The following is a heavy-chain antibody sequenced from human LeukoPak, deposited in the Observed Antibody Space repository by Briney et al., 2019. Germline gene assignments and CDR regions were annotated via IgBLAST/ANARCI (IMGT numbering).Heavy chain of an antibody. CDR3: AKDMKPYGSGLARTPTLPNWFDP. CDR2: ISWNSGSI. Sequence: GGSLRLSCAASGFTFDDYAMHWVRQAPGKGLEWVSGISWNSGSIGYADSVKGRFTISRDNAENSLYLQMNSLRAEDTALYYCAKDMKPYGSGLARTPTLPNWFDPWGQGTLVTVSS. CDR1: GFTFDDYA. D-gene: IGHD3-10*01. J-gene: IGHJ5*02. V-gene: IGHV3-9*01.